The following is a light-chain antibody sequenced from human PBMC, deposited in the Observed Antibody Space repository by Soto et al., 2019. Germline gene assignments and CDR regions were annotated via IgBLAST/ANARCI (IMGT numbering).Light chain of an antibody. CDR3: SSYTSSNTLV. V-gene: IGLV2-14*01. Sequence: QSVLTQPASVSGSPGQSITISCTGTSSDVGAYNYVSWYQQHPGKAPKLMIFEVSDRPSGVSNRFSGSKSGNTASLTISGLQAVDEADYYCSSYTSSNTLVFGGGTKLTVL. CDR1: SSDVGAYNY. J-gene: IGLJ2*01. CDR2: EVS.